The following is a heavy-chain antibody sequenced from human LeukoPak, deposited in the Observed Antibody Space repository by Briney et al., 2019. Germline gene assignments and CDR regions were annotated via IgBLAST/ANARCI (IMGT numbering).Heavy chain of an antibody. Sequence: PSETLSLTCTVSGGSISSSSYYWGWIRQPPGKGLEWLGSIYYSGSTYYNPSLKSRVTISVDTSKNQFSLKLSSVTAADTAVYYCARVGYARDTAMGYFDYWGQGTLVTVSS. CDR2: IYYSGST. CDR1: GGSISSSSYY. CDR3: ARVGYARDTAMGYFDY. D-gene: IGHD5-18*01. V-gene: IGHV4-39*07. J-gene: IGHJ4*02.